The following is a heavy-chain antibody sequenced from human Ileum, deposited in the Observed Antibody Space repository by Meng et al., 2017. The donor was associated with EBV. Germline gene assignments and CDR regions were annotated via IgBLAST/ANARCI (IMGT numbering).Heavy chain of an antibody. CDR3: ARGGSGYYYGSGFDY. CDR1: KLYLINNYW. D-gene: IGHD3-10*01. Sequence: PESGPGLVKTSGPLSLASIVAKLYLINNYWWSWVRQPPGKGLEWMGEIYYSGNTYYNPSLKSRVTISVDKSNNQFSLRLSSVTAADTAVYYCARGGSGYYYGSGFDYWGQGTLVTVSS. CDR2: IYYSGNT. J-gene: IGHJ4*02. V-gene: IGHV4-4*02.